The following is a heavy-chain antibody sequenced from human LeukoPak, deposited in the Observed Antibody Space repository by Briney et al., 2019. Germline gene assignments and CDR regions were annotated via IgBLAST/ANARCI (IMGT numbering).Heavy chain of an antibody. V-gene: IGHV3-23*01. D-gene: IGHD3-22*01. CDR2: ISGSGGST. Sequence: PGGSLRLSCAASGFTFSSYAMSWVRQAPGKGLEWVSAISGSGGSTYYADSVKGRFTISRDNSKNTLYLQMNSLRAEDTAVYYCARVREYYYDSSGLDAFDIWGQGTMVTVSS. J-gene: IGHJ3*02. CDR1: GFTFSSYA. CDR3: ARVREYYYDSSGLDAFDI.